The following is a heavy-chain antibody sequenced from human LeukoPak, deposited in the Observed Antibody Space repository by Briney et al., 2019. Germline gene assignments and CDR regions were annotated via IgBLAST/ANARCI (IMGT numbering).Heavy chain of an antibody. CDR3: AKGGFSSSWWPNYFDY. J-gene: IGHJ4*02. V-gene: IGHV3-48*03. Sequence: GGSLRLSCAASGFTFSGYEKNWVRQAPGKGLEWVSYISSSGSTIYYADSVKGRFTISRDNAKNSLYLQMNSLRAEDTAVYYCAKGGFSSSWWPNYFDYWGQGTLVTVSS. CDR1: GFTFSGYE. CDR2: ISSSGSTI. D-gene: IGHD6-13*01.